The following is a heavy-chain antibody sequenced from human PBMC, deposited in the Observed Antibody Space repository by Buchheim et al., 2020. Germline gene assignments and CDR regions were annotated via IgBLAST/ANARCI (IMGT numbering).Heavy chain of an antibody. CDR1: GYTFTGYY. D-gene: IGHD3-22*01. CDR3: ARGYYDGSGSYFGYYGMDV. V-gene: IGHV1-2*04. J-gene: IGHJ6*02. CDR2: INPNSGGT. Sequence: QVQLVQSGAEVKKPGASVKVSCKASGYTFTGYYVHWVRQAPGQGLEWMGWINPNSGGTNYAQKFQGWVTMTSDTSSSTGYMELSRLRSDDTAVYYCARGYYDGSGSYFGYYGMDVWGQGTT.